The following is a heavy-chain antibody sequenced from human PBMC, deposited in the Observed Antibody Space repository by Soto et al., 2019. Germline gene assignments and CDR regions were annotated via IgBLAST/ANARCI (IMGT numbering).Heavy chain of an antibody. V-gene: IGHV4-59*01. CDR1: GASISTYY. CDR2: LYYSGTT. Sequence: QMQLQESGPGVVKPSETLSLTCTVSGASISTYYWTWIRQAPGKGLEWIGYLYYSGTTNYNPSLKSLVTMSGDTSKNPFYPSLTSATASDTAVYFCASGGSEGGLHVWGQGTTVAVSS. D-gene: IGHD3-10*01. J-gene: IGHJ6*02. CDR3: ASGGSEGGLHV.